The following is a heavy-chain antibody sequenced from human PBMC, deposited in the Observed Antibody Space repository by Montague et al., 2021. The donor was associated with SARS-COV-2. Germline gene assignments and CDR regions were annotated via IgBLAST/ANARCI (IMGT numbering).Heavy chain of an antibody. J-gene: IGHJ5*01. CDR1: GGSLSSVTYY. CDR3: ARALTLTTKWFDY. Sequence: SETLSLTCTVSGGSLSSVTYYWSWIRQPPGKGLEWIGNIYYSGSTYYNPSLKSRVTMSVDTSKNQFSLKLSSVTAADTAVYYCARALTLTTKWFDYWGQGTMVTVSS. CDR2: IYYSGST. D-gene: IGHD4-17*01. V-gene: IGHV4-39*01.